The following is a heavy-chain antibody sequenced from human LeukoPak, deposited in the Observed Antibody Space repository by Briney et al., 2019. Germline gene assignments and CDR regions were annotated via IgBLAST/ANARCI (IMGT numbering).Heavy chain of an antibody. CDR2: INHSGST. D-gene: IGHD2-2*01. CDR1: GGSFSGYY. CDR3: ARVGGYCSSTNCFYYYYYMDV. V-gene: IGHV4-34*01. J-gene: IGHJ6*03. Sequence: SETLSLTCAVYGGSFSGYYWSWIRQPPGKGLEWIGEINHSGSTNYNPSLKSRVTISVDTSKNQFSLKLSSVTAADTAVYYCARVGGYCSSTNCFYYYYYMDVWGKGTTVTVSS.